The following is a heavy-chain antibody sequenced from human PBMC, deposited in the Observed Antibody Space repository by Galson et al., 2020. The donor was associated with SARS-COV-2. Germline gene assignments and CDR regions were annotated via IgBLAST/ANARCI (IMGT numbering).Heavy chain of an antibody. J-gene: IGHJ4*02. CDR2: ISYDGSNK. D-gene: IGHD1-7*01. Sequence: TGGSLRLSCAASGFTFSSYAMHWVRQAPGKGLEWVAVISYDGSNKYYADSVKGRFTISRDNSKNTLYLQMNSLSAEDTAVYYCARDLGNYSYFDYGGQGTLLTVSS. CDR3: ARDLGNYSYFDY. CDR1: GFTFSSYA. V-gene: IGHV3-30-3*01.